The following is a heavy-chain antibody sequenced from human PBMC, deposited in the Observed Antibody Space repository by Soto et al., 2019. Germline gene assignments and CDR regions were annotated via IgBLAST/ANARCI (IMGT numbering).Heavy chain of an antibody. J-gene: IGHJ5*02. CDR2: IYYSGST. CDR3: ARRNRGGGWFDP. CDR1: GGSISSSSYY. V-gene: IGHV4-39*01. Sequence: QLQLQESGPGLVKPSETLSLTCTVSGGSISSSSYYWGWIRQPPGKGLEWIGSIYYSGSTYYNPSLKSRVTISVDTSKNQFSLKLSSVTAADTAVYYCARRNRGGGWFDPWGQGTLVTVSS. D-gene: IGHD3-10*01.